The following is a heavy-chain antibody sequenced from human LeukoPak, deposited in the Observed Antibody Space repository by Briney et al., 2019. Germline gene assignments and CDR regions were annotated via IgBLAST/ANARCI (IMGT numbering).Heavy chain of an antibody. CDR1: GFTFSNYG. V-gene: IGHV3-30*03. CDR2: VSYDGTNK. Sequence: GGSLRLSCAASGFTFSNYGMHWARQAPGKGLEWVAVVSYDGTNKYYADSVKGRFTISRDNSKNTLYLQMNSLRAEDTAVYYCARGTEDYGGSPDATIRRPFAIWGQGTMVTVST. D-gene: IGHD4-23*01. J-gene: IGHJ3*02. CDR3: ARGTEDYGGSPDATIRRPFAI.